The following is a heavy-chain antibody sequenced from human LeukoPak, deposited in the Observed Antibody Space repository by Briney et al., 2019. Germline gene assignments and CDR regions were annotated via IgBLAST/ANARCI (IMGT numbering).Heavy chain of an antibody. CDR3: AKDGARGSSWYQ. J-gene: IGHJ4*02. V-gene: IGHV3-23*01. CDR2: ITDSGDNT. D-gene: IGHD6-13*01. Sequence: GGSLRLXCAASGSTFSTFAMNWVRQAPGKGLEWVSSITDSGDNTYYTDSVKSRFTISRDNSKNTLYLQMNSLRAEDTAVYYCAKDGARGSSWYQWGQGTLVTVSS. CDR1: GSTFSTFA.